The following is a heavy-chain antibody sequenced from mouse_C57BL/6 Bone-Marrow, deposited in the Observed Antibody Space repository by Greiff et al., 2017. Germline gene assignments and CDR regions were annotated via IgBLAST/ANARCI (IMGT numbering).Heavy chain of an antibody. CDR3: ASSAYNGGRMDY. CDR1: GYTFTSYW. J-gene: IGHJ4*01. D-gene: IGHD6-1*01. CDR2: IDPSDSDT. Sequence: QVQLQQPGAELVRPGSSVKLSCKASGYTFTSYWMHWVKQRPIQGLEWIGNIDPSDSDTHYNQKFKDKATVTVDKSSSTAYMQLSSLTSEDSAVYYCASSAYNGGRMDYWGQGTSVTVSS. V-gene: IGHV1-52*01.